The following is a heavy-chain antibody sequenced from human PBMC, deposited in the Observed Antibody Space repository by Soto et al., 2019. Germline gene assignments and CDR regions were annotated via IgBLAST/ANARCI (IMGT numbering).Heavy chain of an antibody. CDR3: ESSPGATTSIDY. V-gene: IGHV4-31*03. D-gene: IGHD1-26*01. Sequence: PSETLSLTCTVSGGSISSGGYYWSWFRQHPGKGLEWIGYIYYSGSTYYNPSLKSRVTISVDTSKNQFSLKLSSVTAADTAVYYCESSPGATTSIDYWGQGTLVTVS. J-gene: IGHJ4*02. CDR2: IYYSGST. CDR1: GGSISSGGYY.